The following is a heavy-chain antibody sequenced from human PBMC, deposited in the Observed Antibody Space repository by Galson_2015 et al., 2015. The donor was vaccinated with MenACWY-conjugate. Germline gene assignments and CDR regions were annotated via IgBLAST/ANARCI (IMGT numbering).Heavy chain of an antibody. CDR2: VDRVGAT. J-gene: IGHJ5*02. V-gene: IGHV3-53*01. Sequence: SLRLSCAVSGFSVTDNCLSWVRQAPGKGPEWIAMVDRVGATIYADSVRGRFTVSRDNFKNTVILQMNSLRAEDTAVYRCSRGYDWFSHFPAWGQGAQVTVSS. CDR3: SRGYDWFSHFPA. CDR1: GFSVTDNC. D-gene: IGHD3-9*01.